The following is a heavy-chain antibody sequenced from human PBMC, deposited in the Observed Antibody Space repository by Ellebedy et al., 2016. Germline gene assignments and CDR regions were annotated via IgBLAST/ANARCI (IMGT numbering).Heavy chain of an antibody. V-gene: IGHV3-7*03. D-gene: IGHD2-21*01. J-gene: IGHJ4*02. CDR1: GSTFSTFW. CDR2: IKQDGSQK. CDR3: AKGSGWLCDY. Sequence: GGSLRLSCAASGSTFSTFWMTWFRQAPGKGLEWVASIKQDGSQKAYVDSVKGRFTISRDNARNSLYLQMNSLRAEDTAMYYCAKGSGWLCDYWGQGILVTVSS.